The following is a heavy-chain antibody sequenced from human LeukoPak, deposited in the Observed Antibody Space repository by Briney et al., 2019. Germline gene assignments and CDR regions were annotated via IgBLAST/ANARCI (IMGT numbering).Heavy chain of an antibody. D-gene: IGHD3-10*01. CDR1: GGSISSDSYY. V-gene: IGHV4-39*07. J-gene: IGHJ4*02. Sequence: ASETLSLTCTVSGGSISSDSYYWGWIRQPPGKGLEWIGSIYYSGSTYYNPSHKNRVTISVDTSKNRFSLKLSSVTAADTAVYYCARGRLLWFGELFPTPAYFDYWGQGTLVTVSS. CDR3: ARGRLLWFGELFPTPAYFDY. CDR2: IYYSGST.